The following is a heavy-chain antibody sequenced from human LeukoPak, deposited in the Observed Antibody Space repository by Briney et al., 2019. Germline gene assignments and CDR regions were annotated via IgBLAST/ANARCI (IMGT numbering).Heavy chain of an antibody. CDR3: ARDNPGI. D-gene: IGHD6-13*01. Sequence: GKGLEWVSVIYSGGSTYYADSVKGRFTISRDNSKNTLYLQMNSLRAEDTAVYYCARDNPGIWGQGTLVTVSS. J-gene: IGHJ4*02. CDR2: IYSGGST. V-gene: IGHV3-66*01.